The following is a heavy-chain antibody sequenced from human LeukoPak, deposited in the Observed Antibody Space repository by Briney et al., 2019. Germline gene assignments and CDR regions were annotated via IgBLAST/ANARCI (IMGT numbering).Heavy chain of an antibody. Sequence: GGSLRLSCAGSGFTFNNYGIHWVRQAPGKGLEWVAVISFDGSDKYYADSVKGRFTISRDNSKNTLYLQMNSLRAEDTAVYYCAKLLYYYDSSQPYWGQGTLVTVSS. V-gene: IGHV3-30*18. D-gene: IGHD3-22*01. CDR2: ISFDGSDK. J-gene: IGHJ4*02. CDR1: GFTFNNYG. CDR3: AKLLYYYDSSQPY.